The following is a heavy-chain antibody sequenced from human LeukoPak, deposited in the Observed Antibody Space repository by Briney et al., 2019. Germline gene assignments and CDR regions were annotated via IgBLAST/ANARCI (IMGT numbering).Heavy chain of an antibody. CDR1: GYTFTSYG. J-gene: IGHJ4*02. CDR2: ISAYNGNT. V-gene: IGHV1-18*01. D-gene: IGHD2-2*01. CDR3: ARYGGSCSSTSCPYYFDY. Sequence: ASVKVSCKASGYTFTSYGISWVRQAPGQGLEWMGWISAYNGNTNYAQKLKGRVTMTTDTSTSTAYMELRSLRSEDTAVYYCARYGGSCSSTSCPYYFDYWGQGTLVTVSS.